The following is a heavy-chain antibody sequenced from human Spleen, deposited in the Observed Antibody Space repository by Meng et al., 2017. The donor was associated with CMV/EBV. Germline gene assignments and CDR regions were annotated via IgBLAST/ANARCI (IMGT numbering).Heavy chain of an antibody. J-gene: IGHJ5*02. CDR3: ARDQHCGGGRCYSFTWFDP. Sequence: LRLSCAISGDSVSSNSAACNWIRQSPSRGLEWLGRTYYRSRWYYDYAASVKSRITINPDTPKNQFSLQLNSVTPDDTAVYYCARDQHCGGGRCYSFTWFDPWGQGTLVTVSS. CDR1: GDSVSSNSAA. D-gene: IGHD2-15*01. V-gene: IGHV6-1*01. CDR2: TYYRSRWYY.